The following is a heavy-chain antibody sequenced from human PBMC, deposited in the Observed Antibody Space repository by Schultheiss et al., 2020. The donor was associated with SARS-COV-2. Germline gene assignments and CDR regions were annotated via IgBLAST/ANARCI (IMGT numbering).Heavy chain of an antibody. J-gene: IGHJ4*02. D-gene: IGHD5-24*01. Sequence: SETLSLTCAVYGGSISSGGYSWSWIRQPPGKGLEWIGSIYYSGSTYYNPSLKSRVTISVDTSKNQFSLKLSSVTAADTAVYYCARAGDGYNLFDYWGQGTLVTVSS. CDR1: GGSISSGGYS. CDR2: IYYSGST. V-gene: IGHV4-30-2*03. CDR3: ARAGDGYNLFDY.